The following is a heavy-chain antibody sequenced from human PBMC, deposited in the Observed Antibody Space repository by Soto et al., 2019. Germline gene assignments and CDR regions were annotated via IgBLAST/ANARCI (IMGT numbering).Heavy chain of an antibody. V-gene: IGHV3-74*01. Sequence: EVQLVESGGGLVQPGGSLRLSCEASGFTFSTFWMQWVRQAPGKGLGWVSRINGDGSSTYYSDSVRGRVTISRDNAKNTMYLQLNSLRPEVTAVYYCARALEYWVQGTLVTVSS. J-gene: IGHJ4*02. CDR1: GFTFSTFW. CDR3: ARALEY. CDR2: INGDGSST.